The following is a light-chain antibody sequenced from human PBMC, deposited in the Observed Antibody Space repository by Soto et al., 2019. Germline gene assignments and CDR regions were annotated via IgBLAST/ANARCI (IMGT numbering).Light chain of an antibody. CDR3: QQYGSSPTWT. CDR2: GAS. Sequence: EIVLTQSPGTLSLSPGERATLSCRASQSVSSSYLAWYQQKPGQAPRLLIYGASSRATGIPDRFSGSGSGTDFTLTISRLEPEDFAVYYCQQYGSSPTWTFGQGTXXXXK. CDR1: QSVSSSY. J-gene: IGKJ1*01. V-gene: IGKV3-20*01.